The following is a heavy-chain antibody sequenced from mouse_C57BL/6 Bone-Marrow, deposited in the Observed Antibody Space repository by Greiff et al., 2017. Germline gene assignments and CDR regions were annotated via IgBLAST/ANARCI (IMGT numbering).Heavy chain of an antibody. D-gene: IGHD1-1*01. Sequence: VQLQQSGAELVRPGASVKLSCTASGFNIKDYYMHWVKQRPEQGLEWIGRIDPEDGDTEYAPKFQGKATMTADTSSNTAYLQLSSLTSADTAVYYCTTPPTPDYSGSSPWCFGVWGTGTTVTVSS. V-gene: IGHV14-1*01. J-gene: IGHJ1*03. CDR3: TTPPTPDYSGSSPWCFGV. CDR1: GFNIKDYY. CDR2: IDPEDGDT.